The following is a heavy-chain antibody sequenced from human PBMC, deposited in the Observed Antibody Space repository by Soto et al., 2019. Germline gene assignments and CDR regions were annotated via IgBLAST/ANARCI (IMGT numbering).Heavy chain of an antibody. D-gene: IGHD5-18*01. V-gene: IGHV3-30-3*01. J-gene: IGHJ4*02. CDR2: ISYDGSNK. Sequence: QVQLVESGGGVVQPGRSLRLSCAASGFTFSSYAMHWVRQAPGKGLEWVAVISYDGSNKYYADSVKGRFTISRDNSKNTLYLQMNSLRAEDTAVYYCARDRSMVDTAMVAFGPDYWGQGTLVTVSS. CDR1: GFTFSSYA. CDR3: ARDRSMVDTAMVAFGPDY.